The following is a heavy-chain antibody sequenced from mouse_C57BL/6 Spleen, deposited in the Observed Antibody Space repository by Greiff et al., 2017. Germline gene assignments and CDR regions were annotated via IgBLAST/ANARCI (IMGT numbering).Heavy chain of an antibody. CDR2: ISNGGGST. V-gene: IGHV5-12*01. D-gene: IGHD1-1*01. CDR3: ARQGIYYYGGAMDY. CDR1: GFTFSDYY. Sequence: EVMLVESGGGLVQPGGSLKLSCAASGFTFSDYYMYWVRQTPEKRLEWVAYISNGGGSTYYPDTVKGRFTISRDNAKNTLYLQMSRLKSEDTAMYYCARQGIYYYGGAMDYWGQGTSVTVSS. J-gene: IGHJ4*01.